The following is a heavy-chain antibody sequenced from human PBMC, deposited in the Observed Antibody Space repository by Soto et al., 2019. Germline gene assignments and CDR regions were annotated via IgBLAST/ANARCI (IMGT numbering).Heavy chain of an antibody. J-gene: IGHJ6*03. CDR1: GGSISSGGYY. CDR2: IYYSGST. D-gene: IGHD3-10*01. Sequence: PSETLSLTCTVSGGSISSGGYYWSWIRQHPGKGLEWIGYIYYSGSTYYNPSLKSRVTISVDTSKNQFSLKLSSVTAADTAVYYCARDPYGSGRQYYYYMDVWGKGTKVTVSS. V-gene: IGHV4-31*03. CDR3: ARDPYGSGRQYYYYMDV.